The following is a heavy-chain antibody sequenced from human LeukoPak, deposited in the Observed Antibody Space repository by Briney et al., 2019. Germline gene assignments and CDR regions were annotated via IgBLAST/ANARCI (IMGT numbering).Heavy chain of an antibody. D-gene: IGHD3-22*01. CDR2: IYYSGST. Sequence: SETLSLTCTVSGSSIRSGSHYWAWIRQPPGKGLEWIGSIYYSGSTYYNPSLENRVTISIDTSKNHFSLKLSSLSAADTSVYYCAKRDDSGGNLVDLWGQGTLVTVS. CDR3: AKRDDSGGNLVDL. J-gene: IGHJ4*02. V-gene: IGHV4-39*02. CDR1: GSSIRSGSHY.